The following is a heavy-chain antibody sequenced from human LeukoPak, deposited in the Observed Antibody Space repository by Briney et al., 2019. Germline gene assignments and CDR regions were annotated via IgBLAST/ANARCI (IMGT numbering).Heavy chain of an antibody. CDR1: GGSISTYY. J-gene: IGHJ4*02. D-gene: IGHD5-18*01. CDR2: IYYSGSI. V-gene: IGHV4-59*08. Sequence: SETLSLTCTVSGGSISTYYWSWIRQPPGKGLEWIGYIYYSGSINYNPSLKSRVTISVDTSKNQFSLKLSSVTAADTAVHYCARSRGYSYGTTFLDYWGRGTLVTVSS. CDR3: ARSRGYSYGTTFLDY.